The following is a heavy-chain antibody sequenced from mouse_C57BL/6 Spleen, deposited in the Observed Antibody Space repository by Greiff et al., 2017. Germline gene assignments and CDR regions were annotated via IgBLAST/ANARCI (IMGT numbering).Heavy chain of an antibody. CDR1: GYTFTRYW. V-gene: IGHV1-52*01. CDR3: ARYYGSSYVYFDV. J-gene: IGHJ1*03. D-gene: IGHD1-1*01. CDR2: IDPSDSET. Sequence: QVQLQQPGAELVRPGSSVKLSCKASGYTFTRYWMHWVKQRPIQGLEWIGNIDPSDSETHYNQKFKDKATLTVDKSSSTAYMQLSSLTSEDSAVYYCARYYGSSYVYFDVWGTGTTVTVSS.